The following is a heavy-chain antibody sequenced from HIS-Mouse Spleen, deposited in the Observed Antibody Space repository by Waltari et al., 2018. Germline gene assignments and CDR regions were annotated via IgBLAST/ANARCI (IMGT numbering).Heavy chain of an antibody. CDR1: GGSISSSSYY. V-gene: IGHV4-39*07. D-gene: IGHD5-12*01. J-gene: IGHJ3*02. Sequence: QLQLQESGPGLVKPSETLSLTCTVSGGSISSSSYYWGWIRQPPGKGLAWIGSNYYRGSTYYNPSLKSRVTISVDTSKNQFSLKLSSVTAADTAVYYCARDGYSGYGHDAFDIWGQGTMVTVSS. CDR3: ARDGYSGYGHDAFDI. CDR2: NYYRGST.